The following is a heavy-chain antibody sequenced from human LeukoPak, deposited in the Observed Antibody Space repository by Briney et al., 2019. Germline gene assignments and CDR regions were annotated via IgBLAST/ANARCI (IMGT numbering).Heavy chain of an antibody. D-gene: IGHD2-15*01. CDR2: IYTSGST. CDR1: GGSLSSYY. Sequence: SETLSLTCTVSGGSLSSYYWSWIRQPAGKGLEWIGRIYTSGSTNYNPSLKSRVTMSVDTSKNQFSLKLSSVTAADTAVYYCARTSYSKNIVVVVAADDAFDIWGQGTMVTVSS. J-gene: IGHJ3*02. CDR3: ARTSYSKNIVVVVAADDAFDI. V-gene: IGHV4-4*07.